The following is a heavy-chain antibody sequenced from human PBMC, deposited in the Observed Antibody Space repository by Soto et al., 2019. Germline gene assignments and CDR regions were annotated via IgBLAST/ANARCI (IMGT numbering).Heavy chain of an antibody. Sequence: QVQLVQSGAEVKKPGSSVKVSCKASGGTFSSYAISWVRQAPGQGLEWMGGIIPIFGTANYAQKFQGRVTITADKSTSTAYMELSGLRSEDTAVYYCTHVDTAMVREDLYYFDYWGQGTLVTVSS. J-gene: IGHJ4*02. V-gene: IGHV1-69*06. CDR1: GGTFSSYA. CDR3: THVDTAMVREDLYYFDY. CDR2: IIPIFGTA. D-gene: IGHD5-18*01.